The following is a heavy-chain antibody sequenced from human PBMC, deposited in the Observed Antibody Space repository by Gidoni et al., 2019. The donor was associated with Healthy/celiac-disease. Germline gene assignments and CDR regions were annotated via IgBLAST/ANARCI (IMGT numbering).Heavy chain of an antibody. Sequence: QVQLQQWGAGLLKPSETLSLTCAVYGGSFSGYYWSWIRQPPGKGLEWIGEINHSGSTNYNPSLKSRVTISVDTSKNQFSLKLSSVTAADTAVYYCARGKGAGVAARPSGQTFDYWGQGTLVTVSS. V-gene: IGHV4-34*01. CDR2: INHSGST. J-gene: IGHJ4*02. CDR3: ARGKGAGVAARPSGQTFDY. CDR1: GGSFSGYY. D-gene: IGHD6-6*01.